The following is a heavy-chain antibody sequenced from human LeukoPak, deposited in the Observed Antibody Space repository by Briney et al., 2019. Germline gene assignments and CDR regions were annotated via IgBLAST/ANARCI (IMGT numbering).Heavy chain of an antibody. V-gene: IGHV4-39*01. D-gene: IGHD6-13*01. CDR3: ARRVLGLAAAGTFDSDY. Sequence: SETLSLTCTVSGGSISSSSYYWGWIRQLPGKGLEWIGSIYYSGSTYYNPFLKSRVTISVDTSKNQFSLKLSSVTAADTAVYYCARRVLGLAAAGTFDSDYWGQGTLVTVSS. CDR2: IYYSGST. CDR1: GGSISSSSYY. J-gene: IGHJ4*02.